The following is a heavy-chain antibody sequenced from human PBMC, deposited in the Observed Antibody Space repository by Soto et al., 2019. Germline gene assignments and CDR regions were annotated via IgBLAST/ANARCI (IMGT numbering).Heavy chain of an antibody. V-gene: IGHV2-5*02. CDR3: XXXXXXXXXXXDXEY. CDR1: GFSLTSAGVG. CDR2: IYWDDDK. Sequence: QITLKESGPTLVKPTQTLTLTCTFSGFSLTSAGVGVGWIRQPPGKALEWLALIYWDDDKRYSPSLKSRLTXXXXXXXXXXXXXXXXXXXXXXXXXXXXXXXXXXXXXXDXEYWGQGTLVIVSS. J-gene: IGHJ4*02.